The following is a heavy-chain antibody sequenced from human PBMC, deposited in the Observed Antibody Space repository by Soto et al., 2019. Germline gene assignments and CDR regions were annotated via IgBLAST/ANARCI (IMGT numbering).Heavy chain of an antibody. J-gene: IGHJ4*02. CDR2: ISYDGSNK. V-gene: IGHV3-30-3*01. CDR1: GFTLSSYA. CDR3: AMEQFYFDY. D-gene: IGHD1-1*01. Sequence: QVQLVESGGGVVQPGRSLRLSCAASGFTLSSYAMHWVRQAPGKGLEWVAVISYDGSNKYYADSVKGRFTISRDNSKKTLYLQMNGLRGVYPAVCYWAMEQFYFDYWGPGNLVNVSS.